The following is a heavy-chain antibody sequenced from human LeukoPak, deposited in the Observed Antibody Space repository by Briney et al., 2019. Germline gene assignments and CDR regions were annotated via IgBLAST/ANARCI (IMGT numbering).Heavy chain of an antibody. J-gene: IGHJ5*01. CDR1: GFTFSSYA. D-gene: IGHD3-22*01. CDR3: AKGDDSSGRNWFDS. V-gene: IGHV3-23*01. CDR2: VSGSGTTT. Sequence: GGSLRLSCAASGFTFSSYAMSWVRQAPGKGLEWVSAVSGSGTTTHNADSVEGRFSSSRDDSKNTLFLHMNSLRVDDTAVYYCAKGDDSSGRNWFDSWGQGTLVTVSS.